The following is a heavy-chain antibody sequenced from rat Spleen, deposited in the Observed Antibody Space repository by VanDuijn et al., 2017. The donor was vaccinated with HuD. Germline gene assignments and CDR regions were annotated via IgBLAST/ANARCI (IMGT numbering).Heavy chain of an antibody. CDR1: GFTFSDYY. CDR3: TSNNFDY. V-gene: IGHV5-25*01. J-gene: IGHJ2*01. Sequence: EVQLVESDGGLVQPGRSLKLSCAASGFTFSDYYMAWVRQAPTKGLEWVASITNTARNTYYPDSMKGRFTISRDNAKNTLYLQMDSLRSEDTATYYCTSNNFDYWGQGVVVTVSS. CDR2: ITNTARNT. D-gene: IGHD1-10*01.